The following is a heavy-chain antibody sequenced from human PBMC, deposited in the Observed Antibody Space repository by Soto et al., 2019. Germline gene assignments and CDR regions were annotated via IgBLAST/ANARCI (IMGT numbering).Heavy chain of an antibody. V-gene: IGHV3-23*01. CDR2: ISCSGGST. Sequence: EVQLLESGGGLVQPGGSLRLSCAASGFTFSSYAMSWVRQAPGKGLEWVSAISCSGGSTYYAGSVKGRFTISRDNSKNTLYLQMNSLRAEDTAVYYCAKSHIVVVPAAAPTPFDIWGQGTMVTVSS. J-gene: IGHJ3*02. D-gene: IGHD2-2*01. CDR1: GFTFSSYA. CDR3: AKSHIVVVPAAAPTPFDI.